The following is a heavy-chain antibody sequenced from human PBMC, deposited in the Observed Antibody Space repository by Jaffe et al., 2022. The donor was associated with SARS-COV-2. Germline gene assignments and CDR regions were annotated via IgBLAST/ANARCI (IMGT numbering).Heavy chain of an antibody. CDR3: AKEGPYGDYFVY. CDR1: GFTFSSYG. D-gene: IGHD4-17*01. J-gene: IGHJ4*02. V-gene: IGHV3-30*18. CDR2: ISYDGSNK. Sequence: QVQLVESGGGVVQPGRSLRLSCAASGFTFSSYGMHWVRQAPGKGLEWVAVISYDGSNKYYADSVKGRFTISRDNSKNTLYLQMNSLRAEDTAVYYCAKEGPYGDYFVYWGQGTLVTVSS.